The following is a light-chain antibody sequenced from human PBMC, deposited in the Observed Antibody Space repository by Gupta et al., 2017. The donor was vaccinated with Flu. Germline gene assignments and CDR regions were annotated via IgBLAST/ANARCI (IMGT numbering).Light chain of an antibody. Sequence: ENVLTQYPGTLSLSPGERATRSCRASQSVSSSYLAWYQQKPGQAPRLLIYGASSRATGIPDRFSGSGSGTDFTLTISRLEPEDFAVYYCQQYGSSSWTFGQGTKVEIK. V-gene: IGKV3-20*01. J-gene: IGKJ1*01. CDR3: QQYGSSSWT. CDR2: GAS. CDR1: QSVSSSY.